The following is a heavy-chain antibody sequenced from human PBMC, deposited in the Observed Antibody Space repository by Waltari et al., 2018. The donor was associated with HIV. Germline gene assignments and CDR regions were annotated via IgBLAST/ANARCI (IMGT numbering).Heavy chain of an antibody. Sequence: ESGGRVVQPGGSLRLSCSASTFTVYSYAMNWVRQAPGKGLGVVAAMSLDGKPQYYAAFAKGRFIASSDVGRNLILLQMTCLTIDDSALYFRARGGPSGASVGTRLDVWGRGTAVTVSS. CDR2: MSLDGKPQ. CDR1: TFTVYSYA. V-gene: IGHV3-30*04. D-gene: IGHD2-21*02. J-gene: IGHJ6*02. CDR3: ARGGPSGASVGTRLDV.